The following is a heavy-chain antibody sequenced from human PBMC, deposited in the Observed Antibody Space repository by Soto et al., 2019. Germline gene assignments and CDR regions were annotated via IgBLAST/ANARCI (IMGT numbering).Heavy chain of an antibody. CDR3: AREVPDILTGYYTDAFDI. CDR2: IYYSGST. D-gene: IGHD3-9*01. J-gene: IGHJ3*02. CDR1: GGSISSGGYY. V-gene: IGHV4-31*03. Sequence: SETLSLTCTVSGGSISSGGYYSSWIRQHPGKGLEWIGYIYYSGSTYYNPSLKSRVTISVDTSKNQFSLKLSSVTAADTAVYYCAREVPDILTGYYTDAFDIWGQGTMVTVSS.